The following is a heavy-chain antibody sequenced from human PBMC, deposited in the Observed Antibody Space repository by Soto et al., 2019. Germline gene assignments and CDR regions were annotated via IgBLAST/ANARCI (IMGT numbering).Heavy chain of an antibody. J-gene: IGHJ6*02. Sequence: GGSLRLSCAASGFTVSSNYMSWVRQAPGKGLEWVSVIYSGGSTYYADSVKGRFTISRDNSKNTLYLQMNSLRAEDTAVYYCARDRLWFGDVDGMDVWGQGTTVTVSS. CDR1: GFTVSSNY. CDR3: ARDRLWFGDVDGMDV. D-gene: IGHD3-10*01. V-gene: IGHV3-53*01. CDR2: IYSGGST.